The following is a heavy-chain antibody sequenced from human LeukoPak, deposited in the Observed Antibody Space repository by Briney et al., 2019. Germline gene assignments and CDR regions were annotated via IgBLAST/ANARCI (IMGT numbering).Heavy chain of an antibody. CDR2: MNHSGNT. V-gene: IGHV4-34*01. CDR1: GGSFSGYY. D-gene: IGHD3-22*01. J-gene: IGHJ4*02. CDR3: ARVNYYDSSGYYYPEY. Sequence: SETLSLTCAVYGGSFSGYYWNWIRQPPGKGLEWIGEMNHSGNTNYNPSLKSRVTISVDTSKNQFSLKLRSVTAADTAVYYCARVNYYDSSGYYYPEYWGQGTLVTVSS.